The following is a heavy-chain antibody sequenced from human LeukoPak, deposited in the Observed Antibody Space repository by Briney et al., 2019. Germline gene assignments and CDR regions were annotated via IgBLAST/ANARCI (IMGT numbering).Heavy chain of an antibody. D-gene: IGHD4-17*01. CDR2: MNPNSGNT. J-gene: IGHJ4*02. CDR3: ARGDDDYGDYEFDY. CDR1: GYTFTSYD. Sequence: ASVKVSCKASGYTFTSYDINWVRQATGQGLEWMGWMNPNSGNTGYAQKFQGRVTMTRNTSISTAYMELSSLRSEDTAVYYCARGDDDYGDYEFDYWGQGTLVTVSS. V-gene: IGHV1-8*01.